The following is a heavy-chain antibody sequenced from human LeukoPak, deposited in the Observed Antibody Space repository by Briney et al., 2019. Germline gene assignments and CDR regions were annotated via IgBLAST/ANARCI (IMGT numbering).Heavy chain of an antibody. CDR3: ARDLLEWLATPTLDY. D-gene: IGHD3-3*01. CDR2: ISSSSSYI. V-gene: IGHV3-21*01. Sequence: PGGSLRLSCAASGFTFSSYSMNWVRQAPGKGLEWASSISSSSSYIYYADSVKGRFTISRDNAKNSLYLQMNSLRAEDTAVYYCARDLLEWLATPTLDYWGQGTLVTVSS. CDR1: GFTFSSYS. J-gene: IGHJ4*02.